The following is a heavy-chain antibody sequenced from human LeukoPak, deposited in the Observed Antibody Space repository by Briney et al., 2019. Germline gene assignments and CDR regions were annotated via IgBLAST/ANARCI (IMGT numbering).Heavy chain of an antibody. CDR1: GYTFNAYY. J-gene: IGHJ4*02. Sequence: ASVKVSCKTSGYTFNAYYMHWVRQAPGQGLEWMGWINPNSGGSNYAQKFQGRVTMTRDTSIRTAYMELSSLKSDDTAVYYCARGWGPTGLDYWGQGTLVTVS. V-gene: IGHV1-2*02. CDR2: INPNSGGS. CDR3: ARGWGPTGLDY. D-gene: IGHD3-9*01.